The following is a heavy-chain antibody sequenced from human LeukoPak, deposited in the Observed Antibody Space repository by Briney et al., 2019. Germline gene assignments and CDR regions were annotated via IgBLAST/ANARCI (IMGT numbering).Heavy chain of an antibody. Sequence: ASVKVSCKASGYTFTGSYMHWVRQAPGQGLEWMGIINPSGGSTSYAQKFQGRVTMTRDTSTSTVYMELSSLRSEDTAVYYCARDKWVVVPAAHYYYYYGMDVWGQGTTVTVSS. CDR3: ARDKWVVVPAAHYYYYYGMDV. CDR1: GYTFTGSY. V-gene: IGHV1-46*01. D-gene: IGHD2-2*01. J-gene: IGHJ6*02. CDR2: INPSGGST.